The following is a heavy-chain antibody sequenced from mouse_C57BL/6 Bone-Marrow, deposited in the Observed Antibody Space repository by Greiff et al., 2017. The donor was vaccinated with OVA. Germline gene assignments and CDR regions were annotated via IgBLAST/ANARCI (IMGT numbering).Heavy chain of an antibody. CDR3: ARRGIYYGNSYAMDY. D-gene: IGHD2-1*01. Sequence: VQLQQPGAELVRPGSSVKLSCKASGYTFTSYWMDWVKQRPGQGLEWIGNIYPSDSETHYNQKFKDKATLTVDKSSSTAYMQLSSLTSEDSAVYYCARRGIYYGNSYAMDYWGQGTSVTVSS. CDR1: GYTFTSYW. V-gene: IGHV1-61*01. CDR2: IYPSDSET. J-gene: IGHJ4*01.